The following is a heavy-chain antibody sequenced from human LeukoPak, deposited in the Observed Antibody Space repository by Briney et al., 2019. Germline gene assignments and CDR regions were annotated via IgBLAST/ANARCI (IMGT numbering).Heavy chain of an antibody. CDR3: ARVLGYYDSSGYQYYFDY. J-gene: IGHJ4*02. V-gene: IGHV1-69*13. CDR2: STPIFGTA. CDR1: GGTLGSYA. Sequence: SVKSSCKVFGGTLGSYAIGWVGRAPGQGFKWMGGSTPIFGTANYAQKFQGRVTITADESTSTAYMELSSLRSEDTAVYYCARVLGYYDSSGYQYYFDYWGQGTLVTVSS. D-gene: IGHD3-22*01.